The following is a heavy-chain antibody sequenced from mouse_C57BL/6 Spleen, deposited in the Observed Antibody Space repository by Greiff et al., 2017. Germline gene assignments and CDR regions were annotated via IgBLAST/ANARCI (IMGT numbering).Heavy chain of an antibody. CDR1: GFTFSDYY. J-gene: IGHJ1*03. D-gene: IGHD1-1*01. Sequence: EVMLVESEGGLVQPGSSMKLSCTASGFTFSDYYMAWVRQVPEKGLEWVANINYDGSSTYYLDSLKSRFIISRDNAKNILYLQMSSLKSEDTATYYCARDRGSSYEYFDVWGTGTTVTVSS. CDR3: ARDRGSSYEYFDV. CDR2: INYDGSST. V-gene: IGHV5-16*01.